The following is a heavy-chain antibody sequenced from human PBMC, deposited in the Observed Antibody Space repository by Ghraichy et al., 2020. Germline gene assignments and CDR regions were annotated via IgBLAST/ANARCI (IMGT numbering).Heavy chain of an antibody. J-gene: IGHJ4*02. D-gene: IGHD3-22*01. CDR1: GFTFSNAW. Sequence: GGSLRLSCAASGFTFSNAWMSWVRQAPGKGLEWVGRIKSKTDGGTTDYAAPVKGRFTISRDDSKNTLYLQMNSLKTEDTAVYYCTTDLTLHMYYYDSSGFYYYWGQGTLVTVSS. CDR3: TTDLTLHMYYYDSSGFYYY. CDR2: IKSKTDGGTT. V-gene: IGHV3-15*01.